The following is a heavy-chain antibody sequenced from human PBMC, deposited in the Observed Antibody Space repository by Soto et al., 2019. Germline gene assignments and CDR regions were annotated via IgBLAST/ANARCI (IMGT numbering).Heavy chain of an antibody. CDR2: VKSKTDGGTA. V-gene: IGHV3-15*01. D-gene: IGHD2-15*01. Sequence: EVQLVESGGGLVKPGGSLRLSCTASGFSFSYAWMSWVRQAPGKGLEWVGRVKSKTDGGTADYAAPVKGRFTISRDESKTSVYLQMNSLKTEDTAVYYCTTDCSGGSCYPGAYYYYYGMDVWGQGTTVTVSS. J-gene: IGHJ6*02. CDR1: GFSFSYAW. CDR3: TTDCSGGSCYPGAYYYYYGMDV.